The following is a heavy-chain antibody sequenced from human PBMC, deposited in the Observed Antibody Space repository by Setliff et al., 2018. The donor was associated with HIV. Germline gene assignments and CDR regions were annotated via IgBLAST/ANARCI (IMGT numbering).Heavy chain of an antibody. D-gene: IGHD3-16*02. V-gene: IGHV1-46*01. Sequence: ASVKVSCKTSGYAFTYYYIHWVRQAPGQGLEWLGTLNPNGGSTTYAQKFQGRVTMTRDTSTSTVYMELRSLRSEDTAVYYCARVQTVIPPAFDHWGQGTLVTVSS. J-gene: IGHJ4*02. CDR3: ARVQTVIPPAFDH. CDR2: LNPNGGST. CDR1: GYAFTYYY.